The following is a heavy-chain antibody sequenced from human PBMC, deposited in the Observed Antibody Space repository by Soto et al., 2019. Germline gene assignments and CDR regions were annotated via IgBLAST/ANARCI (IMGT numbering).Heavy chain of an antibody. Sequence: PSETLSLTCTVSGGSNTSYYWSWIRQPPGKGLEWVGYIYYTGSTTYNPSFKTRVTISVDTSKNQFSLTLTSVTAADTAVYYCARDAPTRWFDPWGQGTLVTVSS. CDR2: IYYTGST. V-gene: IGHV4-59*01. J-gene: IGHJ5*02. CDR1: GGSNTSYY. CDR3: ARDAPTRWFDP.